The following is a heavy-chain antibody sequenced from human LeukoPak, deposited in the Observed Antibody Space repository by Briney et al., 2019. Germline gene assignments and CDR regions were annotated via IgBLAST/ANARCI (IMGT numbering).Heavy chain of an antibody. CDR3: ARGVIVVVVAAIPHGFDY. D-gene: IGHD2-15*01. J-gene: IGHJ4*02. CDR2: IYTSGST. CDR1: GGSISSYY. V-gene: IGHV4-4*07. Sequence: SETLSLTCTVSGGSISSYYWSWIRQPAGKGLEWIGRIYTSGSTNYNPSLKSRVTMSVDTSKNQFSLKLSSVTAADTAVYYCARGVIVVVVAAIPHGFDYWGQGTLVTVSS.